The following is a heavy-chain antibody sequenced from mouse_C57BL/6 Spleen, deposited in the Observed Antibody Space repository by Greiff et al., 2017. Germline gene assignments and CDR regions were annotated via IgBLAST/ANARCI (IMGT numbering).Heavy chain of an antibody. CDR2: ISSGSSTI. CDR3: ATYYDYDSAMDY. CDR1: GFTFSDYG. J-gene: IGHJ4*01. V-gene: IGHV5-17*01. Sequence: EVKVEESGGGLVKPGGSLKLSCAASGFTFSDYGMHWVRQAPEKGLEWVAYISSGSSTIYYADTVKGRFTISRDNAKNTLFLQMTSLRSEDTAMYYCATYYDYDSAMDYWGQGTSVTVSS. D-gene: IGHD2-4*01.